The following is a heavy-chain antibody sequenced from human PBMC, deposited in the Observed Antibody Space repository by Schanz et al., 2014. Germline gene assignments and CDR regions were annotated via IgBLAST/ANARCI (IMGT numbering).Heavy chain of an antibody. D-gene: IGHD3-9*01. Sequence: EAQLVESGGGLVQPGGSLRLSCLASGFAFSSYGMNWLRQAPGNGLEWVSALSEGGGGTHYADSVRGRFTISSDSSKNTLYLQMSSLRADDTAVYYCAKAADWPVTRFDPWGQGTLVTVSS. CDR1: GFAFSSYG. J-gene: IGHJ5*02. CDR2: LSEGGGGT. V-gene: IGHV3-23*04. CDR3: AKAADWPVTRFDP.